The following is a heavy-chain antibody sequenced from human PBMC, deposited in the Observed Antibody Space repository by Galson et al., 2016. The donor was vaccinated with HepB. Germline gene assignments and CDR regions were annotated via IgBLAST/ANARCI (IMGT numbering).Heavy chain of an antibody. CDR1: GLSITITY. V-gene: IGHV3-66*01. CDR2: TYGDASS. J-gene: IGHJ2*01. Sequence: SLRLSCAASGLSITITYFLWVRQAPGKGLEWVSVTYGDASSDYADSVRGRFSVSRDNSKRTLYLQMDSLTVEDTAVYFCASRSWFDASGPSWYFDLWGRGTLVTVSS. D-gene: IGHD3-10*01. CDR3: ASRSWFDASGPSWYFDL.